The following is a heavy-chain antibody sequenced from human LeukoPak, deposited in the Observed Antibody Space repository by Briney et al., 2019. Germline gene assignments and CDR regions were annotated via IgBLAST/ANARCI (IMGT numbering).Heavy chain of an antibody. CDR2: INHSGST. J-gene: IGHJ4*02. CDR3: ARGEYYYDSSGYSPLNFDY. V-gene: IGHV4-34*01. Sequence: SETLSLTCAVYGGSFSGYYWSWIRQLPGKGLEWIGEINHSGSTNYNPSLKSRVTISVDTSKNQFSLKLSSVTAADTAVYYCARGEYYYDSSGYSPLNFDYWGQGTLVTVSS. D-gene: IGHD3-22*01. CDR1: GGSFSGYY.